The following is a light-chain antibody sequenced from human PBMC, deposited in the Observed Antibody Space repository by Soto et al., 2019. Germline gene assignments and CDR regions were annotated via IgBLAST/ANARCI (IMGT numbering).Light chain of an antibody. J-gene: IGLJ2*01. Sequence: QAVVTQPPSASGPPGQWVTISCSGSSSNIGSNTVNWYQQLPGTAPKLLMYSHNQRPSGVPVRFSGSKSGTSASLAISGLQPEDEADYYCAAWDDSLNGVVFGGGTQLTVL. V-gene: IGLV1-44*01. CDR2: SHN. CDR3: AAWDDSLNGVV. CDR1: SSNIGSNT.